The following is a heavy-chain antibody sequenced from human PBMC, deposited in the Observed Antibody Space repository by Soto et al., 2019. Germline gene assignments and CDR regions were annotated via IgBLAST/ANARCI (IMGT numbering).Heavy chain of an antibody. V-gene: IGHV3-9*01. CDR2: LSWNSGTI. J-gene: IGHJ4*02. Sequence: DVQLVESGGGLVQPGKSLRRSCAASGFTFDDYAMHWVRQVPGKGLEWVSGLSWNSGTIDYADSVKGRFTISRDNAKNSLHLQMNSLKPEGTAFYYCAKAESSGWYYSLDYWGQGTLVTVSS. CDR3: AKAESSGWYYSLDY. D-gene: IGHD6-19*01. CDR1: GFTFDDYA.